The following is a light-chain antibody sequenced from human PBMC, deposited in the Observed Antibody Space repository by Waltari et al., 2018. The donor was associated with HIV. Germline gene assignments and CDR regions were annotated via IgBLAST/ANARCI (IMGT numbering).Light chain of an antibody. CDR3: SSYAGSTNRVV. CDR2: DVY. V-gene: IGLV2-8*01. Sequence: QSALAQSPSASGFPGQAVTISCTGTSSDIGSYDYVSWYQQHPGKAPKLMIYDVYKRPSGIPVCFSGSKSGNTAALTVSGLQAEDEANYYCSSYAGSTNRVVFGGGTFLTVL. CDR1: SSDIGSYDY. J-gene: IGLJ2*01.